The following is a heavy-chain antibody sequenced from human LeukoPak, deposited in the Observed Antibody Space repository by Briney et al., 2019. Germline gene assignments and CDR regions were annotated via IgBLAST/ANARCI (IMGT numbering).Heavy chain of an antibody. D-gene: IGHD6-6*01. V-gene: IGHV4-30-2*01. Sequence: SETLSLTCAVSGGSISSGGYSWSWIRQPPGKGLEWIGYIYHSGSTNYNPSLKSRVTISVDTSKNQFSLKLSSVTAADTAVYYCAIGQLVPFVWGQGTLVTVSS. CDR3: AIGQLVPFV. CDR2: IYHSGST. J-gene: IGHJ4*02. CDR1: GGSISSGGYS.